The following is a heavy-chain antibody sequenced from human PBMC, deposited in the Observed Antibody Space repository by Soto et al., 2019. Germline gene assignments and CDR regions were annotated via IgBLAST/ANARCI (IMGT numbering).Heavy chain of an antibody. J-gene: IGHJ4*02. D-gene: IGHD6-19*01. CDR3: VKSPIYSSGWYQFDY. V-gene: IGHV3-64D*06. Sequence: GGSLRLSCSASGFTFSSYAMHWVRQAPGKGLEYVSAISSNGGSTYYADSVKGRFTISRDNSKNTLYLQMSSLRAEDTAVYYCVKSPIYSSGWYQFDYWGQGTLVTV. CDR2: ISSNGGST. CDR1: GFTFSSYA.